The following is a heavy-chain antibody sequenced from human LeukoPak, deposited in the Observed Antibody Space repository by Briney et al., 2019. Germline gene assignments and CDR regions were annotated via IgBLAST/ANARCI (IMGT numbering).Heavy chain of an antibody. CDR2: ISYSGST. CDR3: ARRGLPAFDI. CDR1: GGCISSYY. Sequence: PSETLSLTCSVSGGCISSYYWSWIRQPPGKGLEWIADISYSGSTDYNPSLKGRVTIAADTSKSQFSLRLSSVTASDTAVYYCARRGLPAFDIWGQGTMVTVSS. J-gene: IGHJ3*02. V-gene: IGHV4-59*08. D-gene: IGHD2-15*01.